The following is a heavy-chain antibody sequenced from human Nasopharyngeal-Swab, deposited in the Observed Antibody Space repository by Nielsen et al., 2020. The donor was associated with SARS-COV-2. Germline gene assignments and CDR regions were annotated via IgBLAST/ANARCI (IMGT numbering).Heavy chain of an antibody. CDR2: IRSNAYGGTT. CDR1: GFSFIDYP. D-gene: IGHD6-13*01. CDR3: TRGGASAKYCFDY. J-gene: IGHJ4*02. Sequence: GESLKIPCTGSGFSFIDYPMSWFRQAPGQGLEWLGFIRSNAYGGTTEYAASVKGRFTISRDDSRNIAYLQLNSLKTEDTAVYYCTRGGASAKYCFDYWGQGTLITVSS. V-gene: IGHV3-49*03.